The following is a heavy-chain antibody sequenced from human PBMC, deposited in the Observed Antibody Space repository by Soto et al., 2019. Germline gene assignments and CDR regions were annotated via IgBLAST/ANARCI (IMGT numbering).Heavy chain of an antibody. Sequence: GWSLRLSCAVSGFSLSDYYMNWIRRAPGKGLEWLSYISSTATYTNYADSVRGRFTISRDSAKNSLYLDMNGLRAEDTAVYYCARARLVVEGRFDYWGQGTLVTVSS. CDR1: GFSLSDYY. CDR3: ARARLVVEGRFDY. CDR2: ISSTATYT. V-gene: IGHV3-11*06. D-gene: IGHD3-22*01. J-gene: IGHJ4*02.